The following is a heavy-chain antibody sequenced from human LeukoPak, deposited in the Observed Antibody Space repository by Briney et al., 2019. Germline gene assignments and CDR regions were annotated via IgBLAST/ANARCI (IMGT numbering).Heavy chain of an antibody. CDR3: HCGYDPPGNY. CDR1: GFTYSSYA. V-gene: IGHV3-64D*06. CDR2: ISSNGGST. D-gene: IGHD5-12*01. J-gene: IGHJ4*02. Sequence: GGSLRLSCSASGFTYSSYAMHWVRQAPGKGLEYVSAISSNGGSTYYADSVKGRFTISRDNSKNTLYLQMSSLRAEDTAVYYCHCGYDPPGNYWGQGTLVTVSS.